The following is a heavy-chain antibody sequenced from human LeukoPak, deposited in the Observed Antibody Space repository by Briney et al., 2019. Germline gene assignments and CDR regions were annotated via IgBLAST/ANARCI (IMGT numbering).Heavy chain of an antibody. CDR2: IWYDGSNK. CDR1: GVTFSSYG. V-gene: IGHV3-33*01. D-gene: IGHD1-26*01. J-gene: IGHJ5*02. CDR3: ARARVWLGGNWFDP. Sequence: PGRSLTLSCAASGVTFSSYGMHWVRQAPGKGLEWVAVIWYDGSNKYYADSVKGRFTISRDNSKNTLYLQMNSLRAEDTAVYYCARARVWLGGNWFDPWGQGTLVTVSS.